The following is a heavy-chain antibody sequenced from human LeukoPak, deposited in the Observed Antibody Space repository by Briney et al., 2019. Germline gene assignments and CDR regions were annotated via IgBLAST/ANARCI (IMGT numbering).Heavy chain of an antibody. CDR1: GFTFSHYW. Sequence: GGSLRLSCVASGFTFSHYWMTWVRQAPGKGLEWVAIIRPDANDGSYVDSVKGRFTISRDNAKNSLYLQVHSLRAEDTAVYFCARADWGSIDYWGQGALVTVSS. D-gene: IGHD7-27*01. CDR3: ARADWGSIDY. J-gene: IGHJ4*02. CDR2: IRPDANDG. V-gene: IGHV3-7*01.